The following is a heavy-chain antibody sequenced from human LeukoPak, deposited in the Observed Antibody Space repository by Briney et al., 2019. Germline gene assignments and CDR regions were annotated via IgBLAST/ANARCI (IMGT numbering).Heavy chain of an antibody. CDR1: GGSISSYY. J-gene: IGHJ4*02. V-gene: IGHV4-59*01. Sequence: SETLSLTCTVSGGSISSYYWSWIRQPPGKGLEWIGYIYYSGSTNYNPSLKSRVTISVDTSKNQFSLKLSSVTAADTAVYYCAGADGRKNFDYWGQGTLVTVSS. CDR2: IYYSGST. D-gene: IGHD1-26*01. CDR3: AGADGRKNFDY.